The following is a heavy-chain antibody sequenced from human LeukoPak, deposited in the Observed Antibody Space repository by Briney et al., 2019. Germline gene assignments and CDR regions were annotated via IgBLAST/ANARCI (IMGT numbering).Heavy chain of an antibody. Sequence: PSETLSLTCSVSGGSINRSSKYWGWIRQSPGKGLEWIGSVYYSGSTDYNSSLKSRVPISVDTSKNHFSLKLSWVTAADTAVYYCATFSGNYVFDYWGQGTRVTVSS. D-gene: IGHD1-26*01. CDR2: VYYSGST. CDR1: GGSINRSSKY. CDR3: ATFSGNYVFDY. J-gene: IGHJ4*02. V-gene: IGHV4-39*02.